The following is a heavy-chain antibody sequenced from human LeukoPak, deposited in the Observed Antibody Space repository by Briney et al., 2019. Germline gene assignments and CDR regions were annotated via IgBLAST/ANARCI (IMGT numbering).Heavy chain of an antibody. D-gene: IGHD2-15*01. V-gene: IGHV3-53*05. CDR2: IYSGGST. J-gene: IGHJ4*02. CDR1: GFTVSSNY. CDR3: ARGRGVDSDIVVVVAAYDY. Sequence: GGSLRLSCAASGFTVSSNYMSWVRQAPGKGLEWVSVIYSGGSTYYADSVKGRFTISRDNSKNTLYLQMNSLRAEDTAVYYCARGRGVDSDIVVVVAAYDYWGQGTLVTVSS.